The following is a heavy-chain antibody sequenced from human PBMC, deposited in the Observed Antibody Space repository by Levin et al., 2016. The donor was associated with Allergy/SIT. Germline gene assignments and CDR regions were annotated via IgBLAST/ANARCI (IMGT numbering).Heavy chain of an antibody. CDR1: GFTFSSYE. Sequence: GESLKISCAASGFTFSSYEMNWVRQAPGKGLEWVSYISSSGSTIYYADSVKGRFTISRDNAKNSLYLQMNSLRAEDTAVYYCAREASGGDYYHYFMDVWGQGTTVTVSS. CDR2: ISSSGSTI. V-gene: IGHV3-48*03. CDR3: AREASGGDYYHYFMDV. D-gene: IGHD3-10*01. J-gene: IGHJ6*02.